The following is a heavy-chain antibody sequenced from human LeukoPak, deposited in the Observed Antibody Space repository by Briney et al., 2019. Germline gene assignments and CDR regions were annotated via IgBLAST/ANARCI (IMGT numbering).Heavy chain of an antibody. D-gene: IGHD2-8*01. J-gene: IGHJ4*02. Sequence: PWRSLRLSCTASGFTFGDYAMSWFRQPPGKGLEWVGFIRSKAYGGTTEYAASVKGRFTISRDDSKSIAYLQMNSLKTEDTAVYYCTIEDCTNGVCYTLFDYWGQGTLVTVSS. CDR2: IRSKAYGGTT. V-gene: IGHV3-49*03. CDR3: TIEDCTNGVCYTLFDY. CDR1: GFTFGDYA.